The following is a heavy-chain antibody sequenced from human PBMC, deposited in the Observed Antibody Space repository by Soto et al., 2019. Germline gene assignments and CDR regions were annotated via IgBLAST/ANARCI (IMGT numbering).Heavy chain of an antibody. CDR3: ARAPSPPKYYFDY. J-gene: IGHJ4*02. Sequence: SCAASGFTVSSNYMSWVRQAPGKGLEWVSVIYSGGSTYYADSVKSRFTISRDNSKNTLYLQMNSLRAEDTAVYYCARAPSPPKYYFDYWGQGTLVTVSS. CDR1: GFTVSSNY. V-gene: IGHV3-66*01. CDR2: IYSGGST.